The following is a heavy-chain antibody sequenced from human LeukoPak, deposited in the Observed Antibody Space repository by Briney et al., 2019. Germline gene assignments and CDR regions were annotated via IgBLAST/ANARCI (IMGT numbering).Heavy chain of an antibody. CDR2: IGSDGTKK. J-gene: IGHJ4*02. D-gene: IGHD5/OR15-5a*01. CDR1: GFIFSDHA. Sequence: GGSLRLSCVASGFIFSDHAFHWVRQSPDKGLEWVALIGSDGTKKYYADSVQGRFTVSRENSKNTLFLQMNTVRADDAAVYFCARQMTSTRLFDSWGQGTLVTVSS. V-gene: IGHV3-30*04. CDR3: ARQMTSTRLFDS.